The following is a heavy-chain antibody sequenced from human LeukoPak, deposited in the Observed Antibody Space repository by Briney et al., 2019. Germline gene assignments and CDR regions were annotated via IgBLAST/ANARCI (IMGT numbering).Heavy chain of an antibody. V-gene: IGHV3-23*01. D-gene: IGHD6-19*01. CDR3: AKDAVTALAGYYYYMDV. J-gene: IGHJ6*03. Sequence: GGSLRLSCAASGFTFSSYAMSWVRQAPAKGLEWVSGISGSGGRTYYAGSMKRRFNISRDNSKNTLYLQMNSLRADDTAVYYCAKDAVTALAGYYYYMDVWGKGTMVTVSS. CDR1: GFTFSSYA. CDR2: ISGSGGRT.